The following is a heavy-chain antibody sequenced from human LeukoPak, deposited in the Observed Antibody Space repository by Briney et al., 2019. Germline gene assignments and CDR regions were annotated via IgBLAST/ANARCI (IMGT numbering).Heavy chain of an antibody. Sequence: PSETLSLTCVVSGYSISSGYHWGWIRQLPGKGLEWIGNVYRSGSTYYNSSLKSRVTISLDTSKNQISLKVRSVTAADTAMYYCARENWVFDYWGQGILVTVSS. CDR2: VYRSGST. V-gene: IGHV4-38-2*02. J-gene: IGHJ4*02. D-gene: IGHD7-27*01. CDR3: ARENWVFDY. CDR1: GYSISSGYH.